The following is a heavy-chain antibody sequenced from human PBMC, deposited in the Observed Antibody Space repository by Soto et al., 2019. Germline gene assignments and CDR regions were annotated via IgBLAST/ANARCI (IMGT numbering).Heavy chain of an antibody. J-gene: IGHJ6*02. Sequence: ASVKVSCKASGGTFSSYAISWVRQAPGQGLEWMGGIIPIFGTANYAQKFQGRVTITADESTSTAYMELSSLRSEDTAVYYCARDPRWRAGTNRRIHYYGMDVWGQGTTVTVSS. V-gene: IGHV1-69*13. CDR3: ARDPRWRAGTNRRIHYYGMDV. CDR2: IIPIFGTA. D-gene: IGHD1-1*01. CDR1: GGTFSSYA.